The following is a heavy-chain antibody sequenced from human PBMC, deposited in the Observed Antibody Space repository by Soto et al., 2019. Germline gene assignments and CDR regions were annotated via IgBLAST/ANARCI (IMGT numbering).Heavy chain of an antibody. CDR3: ARDLDASGSYYTDY. Sequence: ASVEVSCQASGYTFSSIGISWVRQAPGQGLEWMGWILPYKGNTQYAQRLQGRVTMTTDTSTSTAYMELRSLGSDDTAVYYCARDLDASGSYYTDYWGQGTLVTVAS. CDR1: GYTFSSIG. D-gene: IGHD3-10*01. J-gene: IGHJ4*02. CDR2: ILPYKGNT. V-gene: IGHV1-18*01.